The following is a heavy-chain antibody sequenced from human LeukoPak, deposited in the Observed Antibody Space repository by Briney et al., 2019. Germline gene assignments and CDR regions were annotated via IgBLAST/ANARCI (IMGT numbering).Heavy chain of an antibody. Sequence: GGSLRLSCAASGFTFSSFWMSWVRQAPGKGLEWVANIKQDGSEKYYVDSVKGRFTISRDNSKNTLYLQMNSLRAEDTAVYYCAKDGGNYYDTGGSYLMRSYMDVWGKGTTVTVSS. CDR1: GFTFSSFW. CDR2: IKQDGSEK. V-gene: IGHV3-7*01. J-gene: IGHJ6*03. D-gene: IGHD3-22*01. CDR3: AKDGGNYYDTGGSYLMRSYMDV.